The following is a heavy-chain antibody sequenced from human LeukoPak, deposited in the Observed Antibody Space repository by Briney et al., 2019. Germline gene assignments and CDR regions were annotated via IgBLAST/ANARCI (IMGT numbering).Heavy chain of an antibody. CDR3: ARVMGDFWSGYFYSYYYMDV. J-gene: IGHJ6*03. CDR2: IYYSGST. V-gene: IGHV4-59*01. Sequence: PSETLSLTCTVSGGSISSYYWSWIRQPPGKGLEWIGYIYYSGSTNYNPSLKSRVTISVDRSKNQFALQLSSVTAADTAVYYCARVMGDFWSGYFYSYYYMDVWGKGTTVTVS. D-gene: IGHD3-3*01. CDR1: GGSISSYY.